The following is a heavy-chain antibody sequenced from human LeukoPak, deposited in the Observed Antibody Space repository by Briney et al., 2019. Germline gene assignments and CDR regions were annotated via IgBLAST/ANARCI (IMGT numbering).Heavy chain of an antibody. CDR2: INSDGSST. J-gene: IGHJ4*02. CDR3: AREGVAVAADY. CDR1: GFTFSSYW. Sequence: GGSLRLSCAASGFTFSSYWMHWVRQAPGKGLVWVSRINSDGSSTSYADSVKGQFTISRDNAKNTLYLQMNSLRAEDTAVYYCAREGVAVAADYWGQGTLVTVSS. D-gene: IGHD6-19*01. V-gene: IGHV3-74*01.